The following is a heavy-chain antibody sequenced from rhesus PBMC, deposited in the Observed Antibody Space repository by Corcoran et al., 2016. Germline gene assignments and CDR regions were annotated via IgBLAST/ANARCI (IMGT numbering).Heavy chain of an antibody. D-gene: IGHD5-12*01. Sequence: QVQLQESGPGLVKPSETLPLPCAVPGAPISSNYWSWLRPAPGKGLEWIGRIYGSGGSTDYNPSLKSRVTISIDTSKNQFSLKLSSVTAADTAVYYCARVGGYSYSLGVWGRGVLVTVSS. CDR2: IYGSGGST. CDR3: ARVGGYSYSLGV. J-gene: IGHJ5-2*02. V-gene: IGHV4S2*01. CDR1: GAPISSNY.